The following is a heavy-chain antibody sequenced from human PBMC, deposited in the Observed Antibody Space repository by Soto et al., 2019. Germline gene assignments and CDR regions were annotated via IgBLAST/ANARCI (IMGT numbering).Heavy chain of an antibody. Sequence: GGSLRLSCAASGFTFSDYYMSWIRQAPGKGLEWLAYIDTGSTIYYADSVKGRFTVSRDNAKNSLYLQMNSLRGDDTAVYYCARGPRNDAFDIWGQGTVVTVSS. CDR3: ARGPRNDAFDI. V-gene: IGHV3-11*01. CDR1: GFTFSDYY. CDR2: IDTGSTI. J-gene: IGHJ3*02.